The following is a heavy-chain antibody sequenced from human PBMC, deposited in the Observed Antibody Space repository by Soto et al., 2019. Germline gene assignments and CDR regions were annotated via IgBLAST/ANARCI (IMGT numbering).Heavy chain of an antibody. CDR2: ITTDGSTT. J-gene: IGHJ4*02. CDR3: ARDREWVIFDS. CDR1: GFTFSSYI. V-gene: IGHV3-74*01. Sequence: EVQLVESGGGLVQPGGSLRLSCAASGFTFSSYIMQWVRQTPGKGLVWVSRITTDGSTTTYADSVRGRFTISRDNAKNTLYLQMNSLSAEDTAVYYCARDREWVIFDSWGQETLVTVSS. D-gene: IGHD3-3*01.